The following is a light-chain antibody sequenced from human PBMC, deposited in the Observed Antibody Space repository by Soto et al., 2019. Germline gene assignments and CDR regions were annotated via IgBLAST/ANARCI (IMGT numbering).Light chain of an antibody. V-gene: IGKV1-5*03. Sequence: TITCRASQSISTWLAWYQQKPGKAPKLLIYKASSLEGGVPSRFSGSGSGTEFNITISSLQPDDFATYYCQQYKTYPFTFGG. CDR3: QQYKTYPFT. J-gene: IGKJ4*01. CDR2: KAS. CDR1: QSISTW.